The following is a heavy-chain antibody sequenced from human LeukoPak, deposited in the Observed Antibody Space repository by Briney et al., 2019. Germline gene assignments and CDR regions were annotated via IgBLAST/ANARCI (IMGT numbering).Heavy chain of an antibody. V-gene: IGHV3-23*01. J-gene: IGHJ4*02. Sequence: SLRLVCAASGVSFSTYVMSWVPQAPRKGLEWGTAISGSGGSTYYADFVEGRFTLPRDNSKNTLYLQMNSLGADDTAVYYCAKGNWRYFDYWGQGTLVTVSS. D-gene: IGHD1-1*01. CDR3: AKGNWRYFDY. CDR1: GVSFSTYV. CDR2: ISGSGGST.